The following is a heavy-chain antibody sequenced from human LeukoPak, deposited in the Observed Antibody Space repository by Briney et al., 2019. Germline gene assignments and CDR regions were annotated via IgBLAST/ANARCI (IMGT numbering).Heavy chain of an antibody. V-gene: IGHV3-23*01. CDR1: GFTFSSNV. Sequence: GGSLRLSCVASGFTFSSNVLNWVRQAPGKGLEWVSVSGTYGRTQYADSVKGRFTISRDSSKNTLYLQINSLRVEDTAVNYCARGMDGYGPDAFDIWGQGTMVTVSS. CDR2: SGTYGRT. J-gene: IGHJ3*02. D-gene: IGHD5-24*01. CDR3: ARGMDGYGPDAFDI.